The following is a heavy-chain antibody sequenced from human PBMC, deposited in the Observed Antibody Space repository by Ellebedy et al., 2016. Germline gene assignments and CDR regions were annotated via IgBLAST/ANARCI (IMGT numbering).Heavy chain of an antibody. V-gene: IGHV4-59*01. D-gene: IGHD6-19*01. CDR2: IYYSGST. CDR3: ARGLYSSGWGSWFDP. CDR1: GGSFSGYY. J-gene: IGHJ5*02. Sequence: SETLSLTCAVYGGSFSGYYWSWIRQPPGKGLEWIGYIYYSGSTNYNPSLKSRVTISVDTSKNQFSLKLSSVTAADTAVYYCARGLYSSGWGSWFDPWGQGTLVTVSS.